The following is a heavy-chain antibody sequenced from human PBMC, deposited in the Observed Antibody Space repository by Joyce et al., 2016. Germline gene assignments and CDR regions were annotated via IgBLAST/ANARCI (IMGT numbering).Heavy chain of an antibody. J-gene: IGHJ5*02. CDR3: ARQHPETAMVGWFDP. V-gene: IGHV5-51*01. CDR1: GYSFNSYW. D-gene: IGHD5-18*01. Sequence: EVQLVQSGAEVKKPGESLKISCQGSGYSFNSYWIGWVRQMPGKGREWMGTIYPHDSDTRYNPSFQGQVTISADKSLSTAYLQWSSLKASDSAIYYCARQHPETAMVGWFDPWGQGTLVTVSS. CDR2: IYPHDSDT.